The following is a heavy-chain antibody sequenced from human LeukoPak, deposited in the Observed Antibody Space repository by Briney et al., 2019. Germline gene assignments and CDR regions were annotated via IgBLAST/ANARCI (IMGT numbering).Heavy chain of an antibody. Sequence: ASETLSLTCTVSGGSISSGDYYWSWIRQPPGKGLEWIGYIYYSGSTYYNPSLKSRVTISVDTSKNQFSLKLSSVTAADTAVYYCARVWPEVTSTVWGQGTLVTVSS. CDR2: IYYSGST. V-gene: IGHV4-30-4*08. J-gene: IGHJ4*02. CDR1: GGSISSGDYY. D-gene: IGHD1-14*01. CDR3: ARVWPEVTSTV.